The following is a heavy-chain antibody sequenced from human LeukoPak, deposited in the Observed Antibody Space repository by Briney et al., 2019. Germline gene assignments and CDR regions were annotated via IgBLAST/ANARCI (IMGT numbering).Heavy chain of an antibody. V-gene: IGHV3-23*01. CDR2: ISGSGRST. CDR3: AELGITMIGGV. CDR1: GFTFSDYA. J-gene: IGHJ6*04. Sequence: PGGSLRLSCAASGFTFSDYAMSWVRQAPGKGLVWVSGISGSGRSTYYADSVKGRFTISRDNSKNTLYLQMNSLRAEDTAVYYCAELGITMIGGVWGKGTTVTISS. D-gene: IGHD3-10*02.